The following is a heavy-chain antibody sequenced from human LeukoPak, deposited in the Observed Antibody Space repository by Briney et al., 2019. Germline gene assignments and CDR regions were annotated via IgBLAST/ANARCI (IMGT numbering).Heavy chain of an antibody. Sequence: GGSLRLSCAASGFTFSSYWMSWVRQVPGKGLEWVANIKQDGSEKYYVDSVKGRFTISRDNAKNSLYLQMNSLRAEDTAVYYCARDSVSGGYSSSWYPYWGQGTLVTVSS. D-gene: IGHD6-13*01. CDR1: GFTFSSYW. CDR3: ARDSVSGGYSSSWYPY. J-gene: IGHJ4*02. CDR2: IKQDGSEK. V-gene: IGHV3-7*01.